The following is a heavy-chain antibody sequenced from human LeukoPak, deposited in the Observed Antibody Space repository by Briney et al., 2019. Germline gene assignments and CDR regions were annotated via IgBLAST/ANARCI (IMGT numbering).Heavy chain of an antibody. CDR2: IYYSGST. V-gene: IGHV4-31*03. D-gene: IGHD1-26*01. Sequence: SQTLSLTCTVSGGSISSGGYYWSWIRQHPGKGLEWIGYIYYSGSTYYNPSLKSRVTISVDTSKNQFSLKLSSVTAADTAVYYCARDEANAFDIWGQGTMVTVSS. CDR1: GGSISSGGYY. J-gene: IGHJ3*02. CDR3: ARDEANAFDI.